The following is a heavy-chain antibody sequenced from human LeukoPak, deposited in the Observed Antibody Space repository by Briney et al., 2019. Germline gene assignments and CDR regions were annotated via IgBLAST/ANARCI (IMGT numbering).Heavy chain of an antibody. CDR3: ARAPIYCGGDCYIDY. J-gene: IGHJ4*02. CDR1: GFTFSSYS. D-gene: IGHD2-21*02. Sequence: GGSLRLSCAASGFTFSSYSMNWVRQAPGKGLDWVSSISSSSSYIYYADSVKGRFTISRDNAKNSLYLQMNSLRAEDTAVYYCARAPIYCGGDCYIDYWGQGTLVTVSS. V-gene: IGHV3-21*01. CDR2: ISSSSSYI.